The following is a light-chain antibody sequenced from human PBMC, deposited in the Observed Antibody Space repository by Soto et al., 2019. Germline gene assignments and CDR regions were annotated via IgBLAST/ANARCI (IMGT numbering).Light chain of an antibody. CDR1: SSDVGGYNY. Sequence: QSALTQPASVSGSPGQSITISCTGTSSDVGGYNYVSWYQQHPGKAPKLMIYDVSYRPSGVSNRFSGSKSGNTASLTISGLQADDEADYYCSSYTSSSTLVVFAGGTKLTVL. CDR3: SSYTSSSTLVV. V-gene: IGLV2-14*01. J-gene: IGLJ2*01. CDR2: DVS.